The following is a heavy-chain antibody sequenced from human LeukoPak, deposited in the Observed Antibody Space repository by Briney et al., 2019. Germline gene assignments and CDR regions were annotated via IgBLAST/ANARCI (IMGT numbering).Heavy chain of an antibody. J-gene: IGHJ3*02. CDR3: ARDGHSSGWYDAFDI. D-gene: IGHD6-19*01. CDR2: ISSSGSTI. V-gene: IGHV3-11*04. CDR1: GFSFSDYY. Sequence: PGGSLRLSCAASGFSFSDYYMSWIRQAPGKGLEWVSYISSSGSTIYYADSVKGRFTISRDNAKNSLYLQMNSLRAEDTAVYYCARDGHSSGWYDAFDIWGQGTMVTVSS.